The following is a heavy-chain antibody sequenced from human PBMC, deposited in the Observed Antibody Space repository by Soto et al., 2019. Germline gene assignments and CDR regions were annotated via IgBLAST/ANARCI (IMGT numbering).Heavy chain of an antibody. J-gene: IGHJ6*02. V-gene: IGHV1-18*01. D-gene: IGHD3-3*01. CDR2: ISAYNGNT. CDR3: ARDTDYDFWSGYPRAPYYYYYYGMDV. Sequence: GASVKVSCKASGYTFTSYGISWVRQAPGQGLEWMGWISAYNGNTNYAQKLQGRVTMTTDTSTSTAYMELRSLRSDDTAVYYCARDTDYDFWSGYPRAPYYYYYYGMDVWGQGTTVTVSS. CDR1: GYTFTSYG.